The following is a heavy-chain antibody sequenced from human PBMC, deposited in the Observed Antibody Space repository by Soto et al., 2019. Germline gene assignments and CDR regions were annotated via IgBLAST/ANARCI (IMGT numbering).Heavy chain of an antibody. D-gene: IGHD3-10*01. CDR2: IKYDGSEK. CDR1: GLAFSGYW. V-gene: IGHV3-7*01. CDR3: AGAYDSAS. J-gene: IGHJ5*02. Sequence: GGSLRLSCAASGLAFSGYWMSWARQAPGKGLEWVAGIKYDGSEKYYVDSVRGRFTISRDNSRTSLYLQMNSLRAEDTAVYYCAGAYDSASWGQGTLVTVSS.